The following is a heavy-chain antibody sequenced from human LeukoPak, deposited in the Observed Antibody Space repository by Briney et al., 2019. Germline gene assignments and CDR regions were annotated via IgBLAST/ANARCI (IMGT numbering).Heavy chain of an antibody. V-gene: IGHV4-34*01. CDR1: GGSFSGYY. Sequence: SETLSLTCAVYGGSFSGYYWSWISQPPGKGLEWIGEINHSGSTNYNPSLKSRVTISVDTSKNQFSLKLSSVTAADTAVYYCARGNPIVVVVAATARYFDYWGQGTLVTVSS. D-gene: IGHD2-15*01. CDR2: INHSGST. J-gene: IGHJ4*02. CDR3: ARGNPIVVVVAATARYFDY.